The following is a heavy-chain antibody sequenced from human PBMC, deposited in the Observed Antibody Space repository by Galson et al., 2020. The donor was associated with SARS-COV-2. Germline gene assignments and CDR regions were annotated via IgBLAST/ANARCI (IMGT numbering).Heavy chain of an antibody. CDR2: IWYDGSNK. CDR3: ARDNYGYYYYMDV. D-gene: IGHD3-10*01. CDR1: GFTFSSYG. V-gene: IGHV3-33*01. J-gene: IGHJ6*03. Sequence: GGSLRLSCAASGFTFSSYGMHWVRQAPGKGLEWVAVIWYDGSNKYYADSVKGRFTISRDNSKNTLYLQMNSLRAEDTAVYYCARDNYGYYYYMDVWGKGTTVTVSS.